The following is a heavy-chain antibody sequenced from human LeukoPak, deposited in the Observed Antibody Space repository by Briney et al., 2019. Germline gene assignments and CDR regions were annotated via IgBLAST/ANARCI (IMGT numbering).Heavy chain of an antibody. V-gene: IGHV3-23*01. J-gene: IGHJ4*02. CDR2: ISGSGGTT. CDR1: GFTFSSYD. CDR3: AIGTRGCRYALVSGFDY. Sequence: GGSLRLSCAASGFTFSSYDMNWVRQAPGRGLEWVSAISGSGGTTSYADSVKGRFSISRDNSDNTLYLHMNSLRAEDTAVYYCAIGTRGCRYALVSGFDYWGQGTLVTVSS. D-gene: IGHD5-18*01.